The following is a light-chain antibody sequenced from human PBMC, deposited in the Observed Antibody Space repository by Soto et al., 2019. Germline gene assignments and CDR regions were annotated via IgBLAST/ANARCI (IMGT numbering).Light chain of an antibody. CDR1: QDISKN. V-gene: IGKV1-33*01. CDR2: DAS. CDR3: QQYYNPPPIT. J-gene: IGKJ5*01. Sequence: IQMTQSPSSLSASVGDRVTITCQASQDISKNLNWYQQKLGKAPKLLIYDASSLQTGVPSRFSGSGSATHFSFPINNLQPEDISTYYCQQYYNPPPITFGQGTRLEIK.